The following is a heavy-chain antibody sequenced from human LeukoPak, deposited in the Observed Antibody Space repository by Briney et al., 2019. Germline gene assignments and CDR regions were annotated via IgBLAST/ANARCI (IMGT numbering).Heavy chain of an antibody. D-gene: IGHD3-10*01. CDR1: GFTFSSYS. CDR2: ISSSSSTI. J-gene: IGHJ4*02. CDR3: ARASLLWFGELGADY. Sequence: GGSLRLSCAASGFTFSSYSMNWVRQAPGKGLEWVSYISSSSSTIYYADSVQGRFTLSRDNAKNSLYLQMNSLRAEDTAVYYCARASLLWFGELGADYWGQGTLVTVSS. V-gene: IGHV3-48*01.